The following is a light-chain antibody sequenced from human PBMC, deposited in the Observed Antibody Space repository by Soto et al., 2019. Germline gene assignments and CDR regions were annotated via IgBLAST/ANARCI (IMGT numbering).Light chain of an antibody. CDR3: QQYDNWRPWT. CDR2: GAS. J-gene: IGKJ1*01. CDR1: QSVSSN. V-gene: IGKV3-15*01. Sequence: ERGMTQSPTTLSVSAGERATLSCRASQSVSSNVAWYPQKPGQAPRLLIYGASIRATGMPAMFSGSGSGTEFTLTISSLLSEDFAVYYCQQYDNWRPWTFGQGTKVDIK.